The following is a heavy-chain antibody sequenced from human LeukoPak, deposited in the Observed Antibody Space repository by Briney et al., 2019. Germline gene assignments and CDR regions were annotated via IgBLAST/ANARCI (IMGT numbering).Heavy chain of an antibody. V-gene: IGHV3-23*05. Sequence: GGSLRLSREASGFTFSAYGMTWVRQAPGKGLEWVSSIGSDNKPHYSESVKGRFTISRDNSKNTLYLQMNSLRADDTAIYYCAKTPYYDIVTGYYSGIDSWGQGTLVTVSS. J-gene: IGHJ4*02. CDR1: GFTFSAYG. CDR2: IGSDNKP. D-gene: IGHD3-9*01. CDR3: AKTPYYDIVTGYYSGIDS.